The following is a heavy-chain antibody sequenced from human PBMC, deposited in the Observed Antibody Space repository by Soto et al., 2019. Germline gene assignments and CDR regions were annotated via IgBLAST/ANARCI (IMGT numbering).Heavy chain of an antibody. CDR2: IIPIFGTA. J-gene: IGHJ6*02. D-gene: IGHD3-16*01. Sequence: SVKVSCKASGGTFSSYAISWVRQAPGQGLEWMGGIIPIFGTANYAQKFQGRVTITADESTSTAYMELSSLRSEDTAVYYCVRHVRYDYVWGNYYGMDVWGQGTTVTVSS. CDR3: VRHVRYDYVWGNYYGMDV. CDR1: GGTFSSYA. V-gene: IGHV1-69*13.